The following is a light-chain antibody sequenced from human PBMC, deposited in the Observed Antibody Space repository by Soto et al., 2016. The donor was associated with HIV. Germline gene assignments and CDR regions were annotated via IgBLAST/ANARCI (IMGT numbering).Light chain of an antibody. V-gene: IGKV1-17*03. CDR3: QQFGNSPYT. J-gene: IGKJ2*01. CDR2: TAS. Sequence: DIQMTQSPSAMSASVGDTVTITCRASQDISYFLAWFQQEPGKVPKRLIYTASSLQSGVPSRFSGSGSGTEFTLTISSLQPDDFATYYCQQFGNSPYTFGQGTKLEIK. CDR1: QDISYF.